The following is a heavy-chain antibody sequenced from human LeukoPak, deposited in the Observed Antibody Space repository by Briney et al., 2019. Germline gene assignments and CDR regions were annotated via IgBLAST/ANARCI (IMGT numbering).Heavy chain of an antibody. CDR3: ATDGGGRWNYDY. Sequence: ASVKVSCKVSGYTLTELSMHWVRQAPGKGLEWMGGSDPEDGETIYAQKFQGRVTMTEDTSTDTAYMELSSLRSEDTAVYYCATDGGGRWNYDYWGQGTLVTVSS. D-gene: IGHD1-7*01. J-gene: IGHJ4*02. V-gene: IGHV1-24*01. CDR1: GYTLTELS. CDR2: SDPEDGET.